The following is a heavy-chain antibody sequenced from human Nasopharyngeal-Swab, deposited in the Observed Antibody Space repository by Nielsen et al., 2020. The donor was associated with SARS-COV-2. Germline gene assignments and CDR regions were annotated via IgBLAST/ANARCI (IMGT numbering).Heavy chain of an antibody. V-gene: IGHV1-18*01. J-gene: IGHJ5*02. CDR1: GYTFTSYG. CDR3: ARGGTHVGAFLNWLDP. D-gene: IGHD3-3*02. Sequence: ASVKVSCKASGYTFTSYGISWVRQAPGQGLEWMGWISAYNGDTNYAQKVQGRVTMTTDTSTGTAYMELRSLRSDDTAVYYCARGGTHVGAFLNWLDPWGQGTLVTVSS. CDR2: ISAYNGDT.